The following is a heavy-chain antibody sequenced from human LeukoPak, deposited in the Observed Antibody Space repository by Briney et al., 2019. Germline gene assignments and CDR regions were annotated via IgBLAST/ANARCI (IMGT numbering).Heavy chain of an antibody. CDR1: GDSLRKSTFY. J-gene: IGHJ4*02. CDR3: ARTYCGGDCYLDY. Sequence: SETLSLTCTVSGDSLRKSTFYWVWIRQPPGKGLEWIGSIYYSGGADYNPSLQSRVTISVDTSKNEFSLKVRSVTAADTAVYYCARTYCGGDCYLDYWGQGTLVTVSS. V-gene: IGHV4-39*01. D-gene: IGHD2-21*02. CDR2: IYYSGGA.